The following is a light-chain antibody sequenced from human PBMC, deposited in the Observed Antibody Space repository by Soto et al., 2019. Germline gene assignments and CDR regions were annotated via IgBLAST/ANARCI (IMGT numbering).Light chain of an antibody. Sequence: EIVMTQSPATLSVSPGERATLSCRASQSVSSNLAWYQQKPGQAPRLLIYGASTRATGIPASFSGSGSGTEFTLTISCLQSEDCAVYYCQQYNNWPPLTGGGGTKVEIK. V-gene: IGKV3-15*01. J-gene: IGKJ4*01. CDR3: QQYNNWPPLT. CDR2: GAS. CDR1: QSVSSN.